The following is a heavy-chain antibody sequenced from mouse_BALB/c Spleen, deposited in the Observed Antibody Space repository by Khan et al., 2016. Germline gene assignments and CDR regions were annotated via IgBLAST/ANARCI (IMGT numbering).Heavy chain of an antibody. CDR2: VDPSDGES. J-gene: IGHJ3*01. CDR1: GYSFTRNW. V-gene: IGHV1S127*01. Sequence: VELVESGPQLVRPGASVKISCKASGYSFTRNWMHWVKQRPGQGLEWIGMVDPSDGESRLNQKFKDKAKLTVDTSSSTAYMQLSSPTSEDSAVYFCARENWELAYWGQGTLVTVSA. D-gene: IGHD4-1*01. CDR3: ARENWELAY.